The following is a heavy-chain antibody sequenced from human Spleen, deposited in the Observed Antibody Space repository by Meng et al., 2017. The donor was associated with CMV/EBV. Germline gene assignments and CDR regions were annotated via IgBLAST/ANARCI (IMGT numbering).Heavy chain of an antibody. CDR1: GFSLSTSGVG. V-gene: IGHV2-5*02. D-gene: IGHD3-22*01. J-gene: IGHJ4*02. Sequence: QITLKESGPTLVKPTQTLTLTCTFSGFSLSTSGVGVGWIRQPPGKALEWLALIYWDDDKRYSPSLKSRLTITKDTSKNQVVLTMTNMDPVDTATYYCAQNYDSSGYYLPHFDYWGQGTLVTVSS. CDR2: IYWDDDK. CDR3: AQNYDSSGYYLPHFDY.